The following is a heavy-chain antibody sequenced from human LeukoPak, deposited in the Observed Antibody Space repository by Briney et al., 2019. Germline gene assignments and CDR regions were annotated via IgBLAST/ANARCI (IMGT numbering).Heavy chain of an antibody. Sequence: SGTLSLTCTVSGGSISSSSYYWGWIRQPPGKGLEWIGSIYYSGSTYYNPSLKSRVTISVDKSKNQFSLKLSSVTAADTAVYYCASRAAGLAAAGTFDYWGQGTLVTVSS. CDR2: IYYSGST. D-gene: IGHD6-13*01. J-gene: IGHJ4*02. CDR1: GGSISSSSYY. V-gene: IGHV4-39*07. CDR3: ASRAAGLAAAGTFDY.